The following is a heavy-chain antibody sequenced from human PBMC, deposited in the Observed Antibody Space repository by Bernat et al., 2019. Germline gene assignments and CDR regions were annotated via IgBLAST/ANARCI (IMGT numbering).Heavy chain of an antibody. CDR1: GFTFDDYA. V-gene: IGHV3-9*01. CDR3: AKHSGYDLARGSEYYFDY. D-gene: IGHD5-12*01. J-gene: IGHJ4*02. CDR2: ISWNSGGI. Sequence: EVQLVESGGGLVQPGRSLRLSCAASGFTFDDYAMHWVRPAPGKGLEWVSGISWNSGGIVYADSVKGRFTISRDNAKDSLYLQMNSLTAEDTALYYCAKHSGYDLARGSEYYFDYWGQGTLVTVSS.